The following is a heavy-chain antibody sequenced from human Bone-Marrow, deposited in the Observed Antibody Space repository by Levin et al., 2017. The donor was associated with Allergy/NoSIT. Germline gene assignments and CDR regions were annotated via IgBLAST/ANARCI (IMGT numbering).Heavy chain of an antibody. CDR3: ARAGRGAAAFNVWFDP. V-gene: IGHV1-69*13. D-gene: IGHD6-13*01. Sequence: SVKVSCKASGGSFNISSLSWVRQAPGQGLEWLGGIIPVFGATKYAQKFQARVTISADESTSTVYMELNTLISEDTAVYYCARAGRGAAAFNVWFDPWGQGTLVTVSS. CDR2: IIPVFGAT. CDR1: GGSFNISS. J-gene: IGHJ5*02.